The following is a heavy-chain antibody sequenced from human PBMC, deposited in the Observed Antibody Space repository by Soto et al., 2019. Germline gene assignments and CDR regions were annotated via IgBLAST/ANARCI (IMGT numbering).Heavy chain of an antibody. CDR3: ARDGYSSSSYLINWFDP. CDR1: GFTFSSYG. Sequence: GGSLRLSCAASGFTFSSYGMHWVRQAPGKGLEWVAVIWYDGSNKYYADSVKGRSTISRDNSKNTLYLQMNSLRAEDTAVYCCARDGYSSSSYLINWFDPWGQGTLVTVSS. D-gene: IGHD6-13*01. CDR2: IWYDGSNK. J-gene: IGHJ5*02. V-gene: IGHV3-33*01.